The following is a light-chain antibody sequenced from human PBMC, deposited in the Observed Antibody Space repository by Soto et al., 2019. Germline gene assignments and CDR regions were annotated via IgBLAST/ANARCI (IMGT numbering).Light chain of an antibody. CDR2: GNS. V-gene: IGLV1-40*01. Sequence: QSVLTQPPSVSGAPGQRVTISCTGSSSNIGAGYDVHWYQQFPGTAPKLLIYGNSNRPSGVPARFSGSKSGSSASLAITGLQAEDEADYYGQSYDSSLTGPKVLFGGGTKLTVL. CDR1: SSNIGAGYD. CDR3: QSYDSSLTGPKVL. J-gene: IGLJ2*01.